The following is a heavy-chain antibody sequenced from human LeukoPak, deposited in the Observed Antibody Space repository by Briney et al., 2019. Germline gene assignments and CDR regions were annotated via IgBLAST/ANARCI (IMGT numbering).Heavy chain of an antibody. CDR3: ARDLSVAVAGPIDC. D-gene: IGHD6-19*01. Sequence: ASVKVSCKASGGTFSSYAISWVRQAPGQGLEWMGRIIPILGIANYAQKFQGRVTITADKSTSTAYMELSSLRSEDTAVYYCARDLSVAVAGPIDCWGQGTLVTVSS. CDR1: GGTFSSYA. V-gene: IGHV1-69*04. J-gene: IGHJ4*02. CDR2: IIPILGIA.